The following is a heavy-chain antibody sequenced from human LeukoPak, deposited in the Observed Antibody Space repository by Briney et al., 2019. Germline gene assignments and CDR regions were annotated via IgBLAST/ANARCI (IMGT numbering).Heavy chain of an antibody. D-gene: IGHD1-7*01. J-gene: IGHJ6*02. CDR3: ARDNWNYGSSMDV. V-gene: IGHV4-59*01. CDR2: IYYSGST. CDR1: GGSISSYY. Sequence: SETLSLTCTVSGGSISSYYWSWIRQPPGKGLEWIGYIYYSGSTNYNPSLKSRVTISVDTSRNQFSLKLSSVTAADTAVYYCARDNWNYGSSMDVWGQGTTVTVSS.